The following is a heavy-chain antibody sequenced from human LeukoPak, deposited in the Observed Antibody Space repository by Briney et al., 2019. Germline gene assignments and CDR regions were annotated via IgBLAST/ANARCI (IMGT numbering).Heavy chain of an antibody. V-gene: IGHV1-46*01. CDR2: IKPSGGST. CDR3: ARERRGSGSPNWFDP. J-gene: IGHJ5*02. Sequence: ASVKVSCTASGYTFTSYYMHWVRQAPGQGLEWMGIIKPSGGSTSYAQTFQGRVTMTRDTSTSTVYMELSSLRSDDTAVYYCARERRGSGSPNWFDPWGQGILVTVSS. D-gene: IGHD3-10*01. CDR1: GYTFTSYY.